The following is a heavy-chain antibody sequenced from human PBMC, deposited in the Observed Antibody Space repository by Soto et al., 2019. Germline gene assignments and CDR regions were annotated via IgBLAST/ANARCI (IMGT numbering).Heavy chain of an antibody. CDR3: ARDYDVNTAVGYWYFDL. D-gene: IGHD5-18*01. V-gene: IGHV4-4*07. CDR1: GASISGFY. Sequence: QVQLQESGPGLVKPSETLSLTCTVSGASISGFYWSWIRKSAGKGLEWIGRIYATGTTDYNPSLKSRVMMSVDTSKKQFSLKLRSVTAADTAVYYCARDYDVNTAVGYWYFDLWGRGTLVTVSS. CDR2: IYATGTT. J-gene: IGHJ2*01.